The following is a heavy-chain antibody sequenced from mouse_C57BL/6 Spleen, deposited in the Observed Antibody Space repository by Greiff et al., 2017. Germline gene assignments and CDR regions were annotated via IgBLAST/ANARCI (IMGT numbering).Heavy chain of an antibody. D-gene: IGHD2-4*01. J-gene: IGHJ3*01. CDR1: GYSITSGYY. Sequence: VQLKESGPGLVKPSQSLSLTCSVTGYSITSGYYWNWIRQFPGNKLEWMGYISYDGSNNYNPSLKNRISITRDTSKNQFFLKLNSVTTEDTATYYCARVEDYDAIGGFADWGQGTLVTVSA. V-gene: IGHV3-6*01. CDR3: ARVEDYDAIGGFAD. CDR2: ISYDGSN.